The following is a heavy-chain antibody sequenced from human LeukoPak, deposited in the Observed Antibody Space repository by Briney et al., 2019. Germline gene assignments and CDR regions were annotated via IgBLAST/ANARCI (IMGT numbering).Heavy chain of an antibody. D-gene: IGHD5-24*01. Sequence: GGSLRLSCAASGFTFSSNAMTWVRQAPGKGLECVSAITAGGDTPYYADSVRGRFTISRDNSQNTLYLQMNSLRSEDTAVFYCAKADEYYYYYYYIDVWGKGTTVTVSS. V-gene: IGHV3-23*01. CDR1: GFTFSSNA. CDR2: ITAGGDTP. CDR3: AKADEYYYYYYYIDV. J-gene: IGHJ6*03.